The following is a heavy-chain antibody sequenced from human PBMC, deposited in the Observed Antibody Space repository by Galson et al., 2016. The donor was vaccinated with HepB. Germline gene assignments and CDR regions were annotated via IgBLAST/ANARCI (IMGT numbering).Heavy chain of an antibody. Sequence: TLSLTCSVSGGSISRGGYYWSWIRQHPGKGLEWIGYIFYSGSSYYNPSLKGRVTISVDTSKNQFSLKLSSVTAADTAVYHCTSGLVRGVISFWGQGFLVSVSS. CDR3: TSGLVRGVISF. CDR2: IFYSGSS. D-gene: IGHD3-10*01. CDR1: GGSISRGGYY. J-gene: IGHJ4*02. V-gene: IGHV4-31*03.